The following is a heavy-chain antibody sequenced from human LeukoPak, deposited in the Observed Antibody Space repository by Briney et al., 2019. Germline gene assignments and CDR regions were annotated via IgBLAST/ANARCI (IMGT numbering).Heavy chain of an antibody. D-gene: IGHD2-2*01. Sequence: GESLKISCKGSGYSFTSYWIGWVRQVPGKGLEWMGIIYPGDSDTRYSPSFQGQVTISADNSNSTAYLQWSSLKASDTAMYYCARLAPAANQTPPRLFDPWQQGTLVAVSS. CDR2: IYPGDSDT. V-gene: IGHV5-51*01. CDR3: ARLAPAANQTPPRLFDP. CDR1: GYSFTSYW. J-gene: IGHJ5*01.